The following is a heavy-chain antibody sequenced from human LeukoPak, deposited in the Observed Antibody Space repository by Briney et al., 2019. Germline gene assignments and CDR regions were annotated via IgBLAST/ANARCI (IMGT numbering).Heavy chain of an antibody. V-gene: IGHV4-39*01. D-gene: IGHD2-2*01. J-gene: IGHJ6*02. CDR1: GGSISDSSYY. Sequence: SETLSLTCTVSGGSISDSSYYWAWIRQPPGKGLEWIGIIYSGSTYSNPSLKSRVTMSVDTSKSQFSLKLSSVTAADTAEYYCARQVGCSSNSCYYYGMDVWGQGTTVTVSS. CDR2: IYSGST. CDR3: ARQVGCSSNSCYYYGMDV.